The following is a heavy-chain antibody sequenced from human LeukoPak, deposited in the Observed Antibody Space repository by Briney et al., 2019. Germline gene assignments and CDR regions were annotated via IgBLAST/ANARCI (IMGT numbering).Heavy chain of an antibody. CDR1: VGSISSGGYY. V-gene: IGHV4-31*03. D-gene: IGHD2-2*02. CDR2: IYYSGST. Sequence: SETLSLTCTVSVGSISSGGYYWSWIRQHPGKGLEWIGYIYYSGSTYYNPSLKSRVTISVDTSKNQFSLKLSSVTAADTAVYYCARYQLVYPTNWFDPWGQGTLVTVSS. CDR3: ARYQLVYPTNWFDP. J-gene: IGHJ5*02.